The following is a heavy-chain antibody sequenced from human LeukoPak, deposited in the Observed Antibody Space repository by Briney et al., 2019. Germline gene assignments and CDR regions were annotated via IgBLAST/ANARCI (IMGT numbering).Heavy chain of an antibody. Sequence: TGGSLRLSCTASGFTFSDYYMSWIRQAPGKGLEGVSYISTSGSTIYYGDSVKGRFTISRDNAKNSLYLQMNSLRAEDTAVYYCARDSCSNGVCFDYWGQGTLVTVSS. CDR3: ARDSCSNGVCFDY. J-gene: IGHJ4*02. CDR2: ISTSGSTI. V-gene: IGHV3-11*04. CDR1: GFTFSDYY. D-gene: IGHD2-8*01.